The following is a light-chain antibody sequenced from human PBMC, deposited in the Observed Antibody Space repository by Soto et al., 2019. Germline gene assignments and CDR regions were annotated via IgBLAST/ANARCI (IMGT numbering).Light chain of an antibody. Sequence: EILMTQSPATLSLSPGERATLSCRASQSVSNYLAWYQQKPGQAPRLLISDAASRATGIPARFSGSGSGTDFTLTISSLEPADFAVYYCQQRSNWPLITFGQGTRLEI. CDR2: DAA. CDR3: QQRSNWPLIT. J-gene: IGKJ5*01. V-gene: IGKV3-11*01. CDR1: QSVSNY.